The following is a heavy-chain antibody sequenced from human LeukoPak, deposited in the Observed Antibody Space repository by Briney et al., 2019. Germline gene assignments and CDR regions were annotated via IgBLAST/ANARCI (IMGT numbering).Heavy chain of an antibody. CDR3: ARDFGGTTGYYFDH. Sequence: SETLSLTCTVSGGSISSYYWSWIRQPPGKGLEWIGYIYYSGSTNYNPSLKSRVTISVDTSKNQFSLKLSSVTAADTAVYYCARDFGGTTGYYFDHWGQGTLVTVSS. CDR1: GGSISSYY. J-gene: IGHJ4*02. V-gene: IGHV4-59*01. CDR2: IYYSGST. D-gene: IGHD1-1*01.